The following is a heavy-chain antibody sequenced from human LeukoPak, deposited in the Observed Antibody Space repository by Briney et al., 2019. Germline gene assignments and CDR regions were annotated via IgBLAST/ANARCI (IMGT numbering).Heavy chain of an antibody. V-gene: IGHV4-61*02. CDR1: GGSISSGSYY. D-gene: IGHD3-10*01. J-gene: IGHJ4*02. Sequence: SETLSLTCTVSGGSISSGSYYWSWIRQPAGKGLEWIGRIYTSGSTNYNPSLKSRVTISVDTSKNQFSLKLSSVTAADTAVYYCAREVVTMVQGVIVDYWGQGTLVTVSS. CDR3: AREVVTMVQGVIVDY. CDR2: IYTSGST.